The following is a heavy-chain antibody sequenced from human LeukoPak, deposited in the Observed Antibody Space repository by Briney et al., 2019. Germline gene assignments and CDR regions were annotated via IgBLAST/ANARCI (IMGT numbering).Heavy chain of an antibody. CDR2: INHSGST. J-gene: IGHJ4*02. V-gene: IGHV4-34*01. CDR3: ARGLSIAAAGTTV. Sequence: PSETLSLTCAVYGGSFSGYYWSWIRQPPGKGLEWIGEINHSGSTNYNPSLKSRVTISVDTSKNQFSLKLSSVTAADTAVYYCARGLSIAAAGTTVWGQGTLVTVSS. D-gene: IGHD6-13*01. CDR1: GGSFSGYY.